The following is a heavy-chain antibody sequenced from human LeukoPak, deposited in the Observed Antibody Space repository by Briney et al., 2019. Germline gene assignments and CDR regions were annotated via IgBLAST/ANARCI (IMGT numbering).Heavy chain of an antibody. Sequence: SVKVPCKASGGTFSSYAISWVRQAPGQGLEWMGGIIPIFGTTNYAQKFQGRVTITADESTSTAYMELSSLRSEDTAVYYCARTSIAVGDYYYYGMDVWGQGTTVTVSS. V-gene: IGHV1-69*13. CDR1: GGTFSSYA. CDR3: ARTSIAVGDYYYYGMDV. CDR2: IIPIFGTT. D-gene: IGHD6-6*01. J-gene: IGHJ6*02.